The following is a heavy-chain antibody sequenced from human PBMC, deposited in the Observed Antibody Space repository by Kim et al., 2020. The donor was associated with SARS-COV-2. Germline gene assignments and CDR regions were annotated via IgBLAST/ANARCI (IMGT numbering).Heavy chain of an antibody. CDR3: ARLTYYDGTGYIDY. J-gene: IGHJ4*02. V-gene: IGHV4-59*01. D-gene: IGHD3-22*01. CDR2: IYHRGST. CDR1: GGSISSYY. Sequence: SETLSLTCTVSGGSISSYYWSWIRQPPGKGLEWIGYIYHRGSTNYNPSLRSRVIISVDTSKNQFSLRLNSVTAADTAVYYCARLTYYDGTGYIDYWGQGTLVTISS.